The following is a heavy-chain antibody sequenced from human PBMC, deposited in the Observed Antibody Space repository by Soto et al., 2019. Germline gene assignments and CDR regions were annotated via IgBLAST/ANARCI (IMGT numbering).Heavy chain of an antibody. Sequence: EVQLMESGGGLVQPGGSLRLSCAASGFIFSGYYMDWVRQVPGKGLEWVGRTRNKVNSFSAEYAASVKGRFSNYRDASKDSMYLQMNSLKSDDTAVYYCARDTGWSYDYWGQGALVTVSS. J-gene: IGHJ4*02. CDR2: TRNKVNSFSA. CDR3: ARDTGWSYDY. CDR1: GFIFSGYY. V-gene: IGHV3-72*01. D-gene: IGHD3-10*01.